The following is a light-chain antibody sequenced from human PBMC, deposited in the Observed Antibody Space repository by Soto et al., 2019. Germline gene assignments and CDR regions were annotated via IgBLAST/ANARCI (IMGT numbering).Light chain of an antibody. CDR2: KAS. J-gene: IGKJ1*01. Sequence: DIQMTQSPSPLSASVGDRVTITCRASQSISNWLTWYQQKPGKAPKLLIYKASSLETGVPSSFSGSGSGTEFTLTISSLQPDDFATYYCQQYNSYPWTFGQGTKVEIK. V-gene: IGKV1-5*03. CDR1: QSISNW. CDR3: QQYNSYPWT.